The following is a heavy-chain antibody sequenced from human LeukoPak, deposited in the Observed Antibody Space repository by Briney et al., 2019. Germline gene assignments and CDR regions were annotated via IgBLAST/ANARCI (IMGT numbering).Heavy chain of an antibody. V-gene: IGHV3-23*01. CDR1: VFTFTSYA. Sequence: GGSLRLSCAPSVFTFTSYAMCWVCEAPGTGLEWGSAISGSRGRTYYADSLKGRFTISRDNTKNTLYLQINSMRAEDTAVYYFAKDRGFGEFLGYDPWGQGTLVTVSS. D-gene: IGHD3-10*01. J-gene: IGHJ5*02. CDR2: ISGSRGRT. CDR3: AKDRGFGEFLGYDP.